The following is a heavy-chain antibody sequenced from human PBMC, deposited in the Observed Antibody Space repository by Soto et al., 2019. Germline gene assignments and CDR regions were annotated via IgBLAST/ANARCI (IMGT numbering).Heavy chain of an antibody. V-gene: IGHV1-2*02. Sequence: QVHLVQSGAEVNKPGASVKVSCKTSGYTFSGYYMNWVRQAPVQGLEWMGWINSNNGATHYAQKFQGRVTMTRDTSVSTVYMELSTLTSDDTAVYFCARKKQLWSHYGLDFWGQGTMVTVSS. CDR3: ARKKQLWSHYGLDF. J-gene: IGHJ3*01. CDR2: INSNNGAT. CDR1: GYTFSGYY. D-gene: IGHD3-10*01.